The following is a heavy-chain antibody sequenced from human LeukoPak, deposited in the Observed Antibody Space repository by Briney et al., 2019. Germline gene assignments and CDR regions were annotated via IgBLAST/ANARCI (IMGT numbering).Heavy chain of an antibody. V-gene: IGHV1-8*03. CDR3: ARDYGSYYYGSGSYYV. CDR1: GYTFTSYD. CDR2: MNPNSDNT. D-gene: IGHD3-10*01. Sequence: ASVKVSCKASGYTFTSYDINWVRQATGQGLEWMGWMNPNSDNTGYAQKFQGRVTITRNTSISTAYMELSSLRSDDTAVYYCARDYGSYYYGSGSYYVWGKGTTVTVSS. J-gene: IGHJ6*04.